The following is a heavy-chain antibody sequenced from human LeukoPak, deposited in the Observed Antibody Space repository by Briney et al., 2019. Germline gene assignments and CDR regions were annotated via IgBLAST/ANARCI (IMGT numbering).Heavy chain of an antibody. J-gene: IGHJ4*02. CDR1: GFTFSSYA. CDR2: ISASGGST. D-gene: IGHD2-2*01. V-gene: IGHV3-23*01. Sequence: SGGSLRLSCAASGFTFSSYAMSWVRQAPGKGLEWVSAISASGGSTYYADSVKDRFTISRDNSQNTLYLQVNSLRAEDTAVYYCAKGLVPAAIRVVDYWGQGTLVTVSS. CDR3: AKGLVPAAIRVVDY.